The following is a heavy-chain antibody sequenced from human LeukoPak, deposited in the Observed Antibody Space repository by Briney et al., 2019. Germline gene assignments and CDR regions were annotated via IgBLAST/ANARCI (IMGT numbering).Heavy chain of an antibody. CDR1: GFTFSTSA. Sequence: GGSLRLSCAASGFTFSTSAMSWVRQAPGKGLEWVSAISGSGGSTYYAHSVKGRFTISRDNSKNTLYLQMNSLRAEDTAVYYCAKDGHCSSTSCYTYDYWGQGTLVTVSS. CDR2: ISGSGGST. V-gene: IGHV3-23*01. CDR3: AKDGHCSSTSCYTYDY. D-gene: IGHD2-2*02. J-gene: IGHJ4*02.